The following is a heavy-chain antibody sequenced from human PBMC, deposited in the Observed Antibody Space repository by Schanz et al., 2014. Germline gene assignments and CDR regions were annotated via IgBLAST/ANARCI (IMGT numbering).Heavy chain of an antibody. CDR2: MSYDGSIK. Sequence: QVQLVESGGGVVQPGRSLRLSCAASGFTFSSYGLHWVRQAPGKGLEWVAAMSYDGSIKYYGDSVKGRFTISRDNSKNTLYLHMNTLRSEDTAVYYCARDAADLYDILTEEDYWGQGTLVTVSS. D-gene: IGHD3-9*01. CDR1: GFTFSSYG. J-gene: IGHJ4*02. V-gene: IGHV3-30*03. CDR3: ARDAADLYDILTEEDY.